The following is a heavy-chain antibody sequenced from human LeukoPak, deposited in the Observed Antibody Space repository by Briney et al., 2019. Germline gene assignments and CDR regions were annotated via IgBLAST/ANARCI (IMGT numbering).Heavy chain of an antibody. D-gene: IGHD1-7*01. CDR1: GYSFTAYY. CDR2: INPKSGGT. J-gene: IGHJ3*02. V-gene: IGHV1-2*02. Sequence: ASVQVSCKASGYSFTAYYINWVRHAPGQGLEWMGWINPKSGGTHFAQRFQGRVTMTTDTSLSSVSMYLISLRSDDTAVYYCARVQKTTPWGGFDIWGPWTMVTVSS. CDR3: ARVQKTTPWGGFDI.